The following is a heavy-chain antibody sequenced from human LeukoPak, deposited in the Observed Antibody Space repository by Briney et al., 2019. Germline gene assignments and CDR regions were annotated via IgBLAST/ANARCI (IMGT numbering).Heavy chain of an antibody. Sequence: GASVKVSCKASGYTFTTYAMHWVGQAPGQRGEGRGWINACNGNTKYSQKFQDRVTITRDTSASTAYMELSSLRSEDTAVYYCARDIDRAVGNWFDPWGQGTLVTVSS. D-gene: IGHD6-19*01. CDR1: GYTFTTYA. V-gene: IGHV1-3*01. CDR3: ARDIDRAVGNWFDP. J-gene: IGHJ5*02. CDR2: INACNGNT.